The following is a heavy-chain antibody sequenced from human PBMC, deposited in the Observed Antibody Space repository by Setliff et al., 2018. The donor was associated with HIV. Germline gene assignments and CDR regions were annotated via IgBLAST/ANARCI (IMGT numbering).Heavy chain of an antibody. J-gene: IGHJ4*02. CDR2: IGSAGDSTI. Sequence: GGSLRLSCEASGFNFISYSLNWVRQAPGEGLEWLSYIGSAGDSTIFYADSVKGRFTISRDNSKNTVYLQVGSLRPDDTAMYYCARSRPYNSALDYWGQGTLVTVSS. CDR1: GFNFISYS. D-gene: IGHD6-25*01. V-gene: IGHV3-48*01. CDR3: ARSRPYNSALDY.